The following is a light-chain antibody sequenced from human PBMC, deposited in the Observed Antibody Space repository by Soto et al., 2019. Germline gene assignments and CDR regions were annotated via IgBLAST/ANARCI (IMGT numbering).Light chain of an antibody. Sequence: EIVMTQSPGTLSLSPGERATLSCRASQSVSSSYLAWYQQKPGQAPRLLIYGISTRATGIPARFSGSGSGTEFTLTISRLEPEDFAVYYCQQYGDSPWTFGQGTKVDIK. CDR3: QQYGDSPWT. CDR1: QSVSSSY. CDR2: GIS. J-gene: IGKJ1*01. V-gene: IGKV3-20*01.